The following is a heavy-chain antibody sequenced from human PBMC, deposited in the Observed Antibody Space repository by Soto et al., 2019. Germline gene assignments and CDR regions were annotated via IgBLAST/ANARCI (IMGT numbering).Heavy chain of an antibody. CDR3: ARDILDFGPRANDAFDV. Sequence: QVQLVQSGAEVKKPGASVKISCQASGFTFSDTLINWVRQGPGQRLEWMGWINPANGNTRYSESFQGRVSISSLSSACTVYVALSDLTAEDTAVYYCARDILDFGPRANDAFDVWGQGTFITVSS. J-gene: IGHJ3*01. CDR1: GFTFSDTL. D-gene: IGHD1-1*01. V-gene: IGHV1-3*01. CDR2: INPANGNT.